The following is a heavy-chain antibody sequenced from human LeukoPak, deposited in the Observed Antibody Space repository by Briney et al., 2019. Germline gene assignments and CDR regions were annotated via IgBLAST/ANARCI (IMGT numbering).Heavy chain of an antibody. V-gene: IGHV3-23*01. J-gene: IGHJ4*02. D-gene: IGHD3-16*02. Sequence: GGSLRLSCAASGFTFSSYAMSWVRQAPVQGLEWVSANSTSGSSTYYADSVKGRFTISRDNSKNTLYLQMNSLRVEDTAVYYCAIPGPSYRRFDHWGQGTLVTVSS. CDR1: GFTFSSYA. CDR2: NSTSGSST. CDR3: AIPGPSYRRFDH.